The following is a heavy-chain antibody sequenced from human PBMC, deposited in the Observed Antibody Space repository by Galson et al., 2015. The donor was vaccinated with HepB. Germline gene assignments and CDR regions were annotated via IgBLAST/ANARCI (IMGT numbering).Heavy chain of an antibody. CDR2: ISYDGSNK. J-gene: IGHJ4*02. D-gene: IGHD1-26*01. Sequence: SLRLSCAASGFTFSSYAMHWVRQAPGKGLEWVAVISYDGSNKYYADSVKGRFTISRDNSKNTMYVQMDSLRADDTAVYYCARASGNSYDYWGQGTLVTVSS. CDR3: ARASGNSYDY. CDR1: GFTFSSYA. V-gene: IGHV3-30-3*01.